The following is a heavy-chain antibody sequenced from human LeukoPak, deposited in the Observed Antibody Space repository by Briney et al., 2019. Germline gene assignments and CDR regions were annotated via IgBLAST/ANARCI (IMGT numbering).Heavy chain of an antibody. Sequence: GGSLRLSCAASGFTFSSYAMSWVRQAPGKGLEWVSSISGSGGSTYYADSVKGRFTISRDDAKNSLYLQMNSLRDEDTAVYYCARTRSGAFDIWGQGTMVTVSS. V-gene: IGHV3-23*01. CDR1: GFTFSSYA. CDR2: ISGSGGST. CDR3: ARTRSGAFDI. D-gene: IGHD2-2*01. J-gene: IGHJ3*02.